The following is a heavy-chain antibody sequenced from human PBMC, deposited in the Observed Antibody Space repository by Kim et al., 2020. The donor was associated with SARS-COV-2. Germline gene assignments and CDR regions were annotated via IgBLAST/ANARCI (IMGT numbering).Heavy chain of an antibody. J-gene: IGHJ4*02. V-gene: IGHV3-9*01. CDR3: AKDLHQASYDFWSGYPFDY. CDR2: ISWNSGSI. CDR1: GFTFDDYA. D-gene: IGHD3-3*01. Sequence: GGSLRLSCAASGFTFDDYAMHWVRQAPGKGLEWVSGISWNSGSIGYADSVKGRFTISRDNAKNSLYLQMNSLRAEDTALYYCAKDLHQASYDFWSGYPFDYWGQGTLVTVSS.